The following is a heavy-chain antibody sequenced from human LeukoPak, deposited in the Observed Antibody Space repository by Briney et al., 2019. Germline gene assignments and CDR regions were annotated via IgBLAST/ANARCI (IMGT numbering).Heavy chain of an antibody. CDR2: IIPIFGTA. D-gene: IGHD3-9*01. CDR3: ARGGDYDILTGYLYYFDY. V-gene: IGHV1-69*13. J-gene: IGHJ4*02. CDR1: GGTFSSYA. Sequence: ASVKVSCKASGGTFSSYAISWVRQAPGQGLEWMGGIIPIFGTANYAQKFQGRVTITADESTSTAYMELSSLRSEDTAVYYCARGGDYDILTGYLYYFDYWGQGTLVTVSS.